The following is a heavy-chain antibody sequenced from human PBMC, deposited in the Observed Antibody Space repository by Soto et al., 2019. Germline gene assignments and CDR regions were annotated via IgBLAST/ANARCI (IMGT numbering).Heavy chain of an antibody. CDR2: INHSGST. CDR3: ARAYCSGGSCYYFDY. D-gene: IGHD2-15*01. CDR1: GGSFSCYY. J-gene: IGHJ4*02. Sequence: SETLSLTCAVYGGSFSCYYWSWIRQPPGKGLEWIGEINHSGSTNYNPSLKSRVTISVDTSKNQFSLKLSSVTAADTAVYYCARAYCSGGSCYYFDYWGQGTLVT. V-gene: IGHV4-34*01.